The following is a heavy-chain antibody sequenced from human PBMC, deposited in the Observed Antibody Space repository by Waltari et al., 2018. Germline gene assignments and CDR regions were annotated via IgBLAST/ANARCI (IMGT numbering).Heavy chain of an antibody. V-gene: IGHV3-23*01. J-gene: IGHJ6*02. CDR1: GFTFSSYA. CDR2: ISGSGGNT. Sequence: EVQLLESGGGLVQPGGSLRLSCAASGFTFSSYALSWVRKAPGKGWEWVSDISGSGGNTYYAESVKGRFTISRDNSKNTLYVQMNSLRVEDTAVYYCARVKDGRGWFLYYGMDVWGQGTSVTVSS. D-gene: IGHD6-19*01. CDR3: ARVKDGRGWFLYYGMDV.